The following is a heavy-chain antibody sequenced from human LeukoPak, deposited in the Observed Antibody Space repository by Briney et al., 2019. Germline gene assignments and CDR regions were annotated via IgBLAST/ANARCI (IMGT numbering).Heavy chain of an antibody. CDR2: IYTSGST. CDR1: GGSISSYY. Sequence: SETLSLTCTVSGGSISSYYWSWIRQPAGKGLEWIGRIYTSGSTNYNPSLKSRVAMSVDTSKNQFSLRLSSVTAADTAVYYCARVSGYDWESFHDYWGQGILVTVSS. D-gene: IGHD5-12*01. J-gene: IGHJ4*02. CDR3: ARVSGYDWESFHDY. V-gene: IGHV4-4*07.